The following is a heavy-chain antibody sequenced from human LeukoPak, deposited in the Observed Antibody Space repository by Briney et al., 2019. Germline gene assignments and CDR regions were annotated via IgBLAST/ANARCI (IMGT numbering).Heavy chain of an antibody. J-gene: IGHJ4*02. Sequence: SETLSLTCTVSGGSISSYYWSWIRQPPGKGLEWIGYIYYSGSTYYNPSLKSRVTISVDTSKNQFSLKLSSVTAADTAVYYCARAPDDYYGSSYYFDYWGQGTLVTVSS. CDR3: ARAPDDYYGSSYYFDY. D-gene: IGHD3-10*01. V-gene: IGHV4-30-4*08. CDR1: GGSISSYY. CDR2: IYYSGST.